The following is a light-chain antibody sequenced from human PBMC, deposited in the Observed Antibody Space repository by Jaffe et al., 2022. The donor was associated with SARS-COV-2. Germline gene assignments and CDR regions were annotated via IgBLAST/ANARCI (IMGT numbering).Light chain of an antibody. J-gene: IGKJ4*01. CDR2: SIS. CDR3: QQANSFPIT. CDR1: QVISRW. Sequence: DIQMTQSPSSVSASVGDRVIITCRASQVISRWLAWYQQKPGKAPKLLIHSISTLQSGVPSTFSGSGSGTDFTLTINDLQPEDFATYYCQQANSFPITFGGGTRVEI. V-gene: IGKV1-12*01.